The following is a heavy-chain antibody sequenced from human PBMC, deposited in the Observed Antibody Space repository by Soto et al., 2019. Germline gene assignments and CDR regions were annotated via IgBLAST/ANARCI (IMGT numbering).Heavy chain of an antibody. Sequence: PSETLSLTCTVSGGSISSYYWSWIRQPPGKGLEWIGYIYYSGSTNSNPSLKSRVTMSVDTSKNQFSLKLSAVIAADTAIYYCARYSYGSDYYFDYWGQGTLVTVSS. CDR3: ARYSYGSDYYFDY. CDR2: IYYSGST. V-gene: IGHV4-59*01. J-gene: IGHJ4*02. D-gene: IGHD3-10*01. CDR1: GGSISSYY.